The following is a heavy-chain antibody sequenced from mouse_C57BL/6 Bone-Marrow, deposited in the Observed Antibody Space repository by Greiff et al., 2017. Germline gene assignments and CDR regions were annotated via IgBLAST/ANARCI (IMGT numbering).Heavy chain of an antibody. CDR3: ARQGYTTVNYYAMDN. J-gene: IGHJ4*01. V-gene: IGHV5-15*01. Sequence: EVNLVESGGGLVQPGGSLKLSCAASGFTFSDYGMAWVRQAPRKGPEWVAFISNLAYSIYYADTVTGRFTISRENAKKTQYLKMSSLRSEDTAMYYCARQGYTTVNYYAMDNWGQGTSVTVSS. CDR2: ISNLAYSI. D-gene: IGHD1-1*01. CDR1: GFTFSDYG.